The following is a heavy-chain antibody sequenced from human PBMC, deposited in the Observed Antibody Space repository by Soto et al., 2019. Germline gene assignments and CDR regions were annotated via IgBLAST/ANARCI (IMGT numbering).Heavy chain of an antibody. CDR2: ISSSSSYI. Sequence: EVQLVESGGGLVKPGGSLRLSCAASGFTFSSYSMNWVRQAPGKGLEWVSSISSSSSYIYYADSVKGRFTISRDNAKNSLYLQMNSLRAEDTAVYYCARDLGDYYDSSGYYDYWGQGTLVTVSS. V-gene: IGHV3-21*01. CDR1: GFTFSSYS. J-gene: IGHJ4*02. CDR3: ARDLGDYYDSSGYYDY. D-gene: IGHD3-22*01.